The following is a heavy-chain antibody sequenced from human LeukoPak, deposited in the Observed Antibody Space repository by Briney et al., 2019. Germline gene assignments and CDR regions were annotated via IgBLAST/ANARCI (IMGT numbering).Heavy chain of an antibody. CDR3: ARAPQISVDTAMVYYFDY. J-gene: IGHJ4*02. CDR1: GGTFSSYA. V-gene: IGHV1-69*05. D-gene: IGHD5-18*01. Sequence: SVKVSCKASGGTFSSYAISWVRQAPGQGLEWMGRIIPIFGTANYAQKFQGRVTITTDESTSTAYMELSSLRSEDTAVYYCARAPQISVDTAMVYYFDYWGQGTLVTVSS. CDR2: IIPIFGTA.